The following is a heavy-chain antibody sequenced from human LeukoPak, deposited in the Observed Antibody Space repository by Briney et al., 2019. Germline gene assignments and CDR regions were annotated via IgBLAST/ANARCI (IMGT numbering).Heavy chain of an antibody. V-gene: IGHV3-7*01. D-gene: IGHD4-11*01. Sequence: PGGSLRLSCAASGFTFSSYWMSWVRQAPGKGLEWVANIKQDGSEKYYVDSVKGRFTISRDNAKNSLYLQMNSLRAEDTAVYYCAKDQTPLYRGVDYWGQGTLVTVSS. CDR1: GFTFSSYW. J-gene: IGHJ4*02. CDR3: AKDQTPLYRGVDY. CDR2: IKQDGSEK.